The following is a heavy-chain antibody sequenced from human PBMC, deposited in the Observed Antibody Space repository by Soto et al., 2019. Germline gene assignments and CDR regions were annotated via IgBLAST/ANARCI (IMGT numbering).Heavy chain of an antibody. J-gene: IGHJ6*02. V-gene: IGHV4-61*01. CDR1: GGSVSSGSYY. CDR3: ARDGGYYGMDV. Sequence: PSETLSLTCTVSGGSVSSGSYYWSWIRQPPGKGLEWIGYIYYSGSTNYNPSLKSRVTISVDTSKNQFSLKLSSVTAADTAVYYCARDGGYYGMDVWGQGTTVTVS. CDR2: IYYSGST.